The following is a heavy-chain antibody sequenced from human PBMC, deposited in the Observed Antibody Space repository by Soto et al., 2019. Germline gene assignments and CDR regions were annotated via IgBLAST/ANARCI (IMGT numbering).Heavy chain of an antibody. CDR2: LYYSGST. J-gene: IGHJ4*02. CDR3: ARSSTSANYFDY. D-gene: IGHD2-2*01. V-gene: IGHV4-31*03. CDR1: GGSISSGGYY. Sequence: QVQLQESGPGLVKPSQTLSLTCTVSGGSISSGGYYWSWIRQHPGKGLEWIGYLYYSGSTYYNPSLKSRVTISVDTSKNQFSLKLSSVTAADTAVYYCARSSTSANYFDYWGQGTLVTVSS.